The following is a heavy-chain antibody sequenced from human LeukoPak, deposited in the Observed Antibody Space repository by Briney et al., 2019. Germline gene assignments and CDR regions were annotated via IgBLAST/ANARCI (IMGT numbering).Heavy chain of an antibody. CDR1: GSRFTSYW. J-gene: IGHJ3*01. Sequence: HGESLKISCKSSGSRFTSYWIGWVRQMPGKDLEWMGIIYPGDSEARYSPSFRGQVTISADKSINTAYLQWSSLKASDTAMYYCARCKAVAGTINAFDFWGQGTMVTVSS. D-gene: IGHD6-19*01. CDR3: ARCKAVAGTINAFDF. CDR2: IYPGDSEA. V-gene: IGHV5-51*01.